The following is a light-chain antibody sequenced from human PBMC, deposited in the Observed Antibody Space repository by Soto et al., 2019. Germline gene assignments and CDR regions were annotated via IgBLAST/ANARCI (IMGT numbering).Light chain of an antibody. CDR1: QSLLHNNGNNY. Sequence: DIVMTQSPLSLPVTPGEPASISCRSSQSLLHNNGNNYLDWYLQKPGQSPQLLIYLGSNRASGVPDRFSGSGSGTDFTLKISRVEAEDVGVYYCMQALQTPLTFGGGTKVESK. CDR3: MQALQTPLT. V-gene: IGKV2-28*01. J-gene: IGKJ4*01. CDR2: LGS.